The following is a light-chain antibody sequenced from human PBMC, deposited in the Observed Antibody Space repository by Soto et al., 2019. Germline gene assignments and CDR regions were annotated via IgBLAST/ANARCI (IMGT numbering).Light chain of an antibody. J-gene: IGKJ2*01. V-gene: IGKV1-33*01. Sequence: DIQMTQSPSSLSASVGDRVTITCQASQNITNFLNWYQQKPGKPPNLLIYGASNLETGVPSRFSGSGSGIDSIVTISSLQPEDIGTYYCQQYAYLPYTFGQGTKLEIK. CDR2: GAS. CDR3: QQYAYLPYT. CDR1: QNITNF.